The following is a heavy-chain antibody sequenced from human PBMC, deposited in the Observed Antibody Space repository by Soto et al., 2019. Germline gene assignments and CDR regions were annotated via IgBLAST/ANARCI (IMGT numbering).Heavy chain of an antibody. D-gene: IGHD3-10*01. CDR2: INHSGST. CDR1: GGSFSGYY. Sequence: SETLSLTCAVYGGSFSGYYWSWIRQPPGQGLEWIGEINHSGSTNYNPSLKSRVTISVDTSKNQFSLKLSSVTAADTAVYYCARVRVTMVRGVITSHWFDPWGQGTLVTVSS. J-gene: IGHJ5*02. V-gene: IGHV4-34*01. CDR3: ARVRVTMVRGVITSHWFDP.